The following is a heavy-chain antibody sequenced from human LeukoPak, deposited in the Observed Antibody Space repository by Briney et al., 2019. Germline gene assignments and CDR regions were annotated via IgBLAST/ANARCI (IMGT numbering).Heavy chain of an antibody. CDR2: ITTSSSYI. CDR1: RFTFSSYS. J-gene: IGHJ4*02. Sequence: KPGGSLRLSCAASRFTFSSYSMNWVRQAPGKGLEWVSSITTSSSYIYYADSVKGRFTISRDNAKNSLYLQMNSLRAEDTAVYYCARDRRRGYSYGNPRLFDYWGQGTLVTVSS. CDR3: ARDRRRGYSYGNPRLFDY. V-gene: IGHV3-21*01. D-gene: IGHD5-18*01.